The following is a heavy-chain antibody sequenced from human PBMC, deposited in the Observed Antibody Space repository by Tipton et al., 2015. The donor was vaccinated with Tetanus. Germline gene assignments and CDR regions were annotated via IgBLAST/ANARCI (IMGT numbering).Heavy chain of an antibody. J-gene: IGHJ4*02. D-gene: IGHD3-16*01. CDR3: AIRWGSAFDY. Sequence: SLRLSCAASGFTFSSYWMHWVRQTPGKGLVWVSRINGDGSSTSYAESVKGRFTISRDNAENTLFLQMDSLRAEDTAVYYCAIRWGSAFDYWGQGILVTVSS. CDR1: GFTFSSYW. CDR2: INGDGSST. V-gene: IGHV3-74*01.